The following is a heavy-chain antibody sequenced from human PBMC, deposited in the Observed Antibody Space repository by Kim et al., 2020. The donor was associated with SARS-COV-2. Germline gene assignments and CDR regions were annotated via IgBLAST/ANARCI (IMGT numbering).Heavy chain of an antibody. J-gene: IGHJ6*02. CDR2: INPNSGGT. Sequence: ASVKVSCKASGYTFTGYYMHWVRQAPGQGLEWMGWINPNSGGTNYAQKFQGWVTMTRDTSISTAYMELSRLRSDDTAVYFCARVIGSGSRIGGMDVWGQGTTVTVSS. V-gene: IGHV1-2*04. CDR3: ARVIGSGSRIGGMDV. CDR1: GYTFTGYY. D-gene: IGHD3-10*01.